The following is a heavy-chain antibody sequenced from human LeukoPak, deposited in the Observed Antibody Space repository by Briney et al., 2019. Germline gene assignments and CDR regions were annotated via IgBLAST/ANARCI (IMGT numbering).Heavy chain of an antibody. Sequence: GGSLRLSCATSGFTFSNYAMSWVRQAPGKGVEWVANIKQDGSEKYYVDSVKGRFTISRDNAKNSLYLQMNSLRAEDAAVYYCARDVYNMGDYWGQGTLVTVSS. CDR2: IKQDGSEK. D-gene: IGHD1-1*01. J-gene: IGHJ4*02. CDR1: GFTFSNYA. CDR3: ARDVYNMGDY. V-gene: IGHV3-7*01.